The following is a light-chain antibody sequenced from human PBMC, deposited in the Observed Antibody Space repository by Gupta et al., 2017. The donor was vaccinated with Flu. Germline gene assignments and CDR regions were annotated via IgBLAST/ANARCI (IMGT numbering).Light chain of an antibody. J-gene: IGKJ5*01. V-gene: IGKV3-20*01. CDR2: GAS. CDR3: HQDGSSPLT. CDR1: QSVSSSY. Sequence: EIVLTQSPGTLSLSPGERATLSCRASQSVSSSYLAWYQQKPGQAPRLLIYGASSRATCIPDRFSGSGSGTDFTLTISRLEPEDFAVYYCHQDGSSPLTFGQGTRVEIK.